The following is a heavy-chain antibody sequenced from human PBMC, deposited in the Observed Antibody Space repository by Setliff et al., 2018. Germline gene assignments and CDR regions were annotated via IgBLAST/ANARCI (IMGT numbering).Heavy chain of an antibody. V-gene: IGHV4-39*07. CDR1: GGSINTNYYY. J-gene: IGHJ4*02. D-gene: IGHD3-16*02. Sequence: SETLSLTCIVSGGSINTNYYYWGWVRQPPGKGLEWIGTVSFSGSTYFNPSLKSRATILRDTSTNQFSLKLTSVTATDTAMYYCARDGGFRSGTWSLDQWGQGTLVTVSS. CDR3: ARDGGFRSGTWSLDQ. CDR2: VSFSGST.